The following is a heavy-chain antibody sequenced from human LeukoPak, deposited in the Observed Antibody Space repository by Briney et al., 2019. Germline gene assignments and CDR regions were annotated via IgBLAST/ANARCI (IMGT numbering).Heavy chain of an antibody. V-gene: IGHV1-18*01. Sequence: QSSGESRTRYDSTCVRQAPGQRLEWMGWISAYNGNTNHAQKLQGRVTMTTDTSTNTAYMELTSLRSDDTAVYYCARRRPEATNRLDLWGQGTLVPVSS. CDR3: ARRRPEATNRLDL. CDR2: ISAYNGNT. J-gene: IGHJ5*02. CDR1: GESRTRYD. D-gene: IGHD1-14*01.